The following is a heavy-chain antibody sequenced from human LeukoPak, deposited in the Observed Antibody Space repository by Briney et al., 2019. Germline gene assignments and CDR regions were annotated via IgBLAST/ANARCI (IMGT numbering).Heavy chain of an antibody. D-gene: IGHD1-1*01. Sequence: PSETLSLTCAVYGGSFSGYYWSCIRQPPGKGLEWIGYIYYSGGTNYNPSLKSRVTISVDTSKNQFSLKLSSVTAADTAVYYCARDRGTWNDDGFDYWGQGTLVTVSS. J-gene: IGHJ4*02. CDR3: ARDRGTWNDDGFDY. V-gene: IGHV4-59*01. CDR2: IYYSGGT. CDR1: GGSFSGYY.